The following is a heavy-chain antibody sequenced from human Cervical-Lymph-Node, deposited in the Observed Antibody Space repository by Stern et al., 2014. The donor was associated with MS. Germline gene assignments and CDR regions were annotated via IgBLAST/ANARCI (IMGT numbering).Heavy chain of an antibody. CDR2: TIPNFGTA. J-gene: IGHJ4*02. CDR1: GGSFINNV. CDR3: ARAASTTSSYNF. Sequence: QLVQSGAEVKKPGSSVKVSCQASGGSFINNVISWVRQAPGQGLEWMGGTIPNFGTALYAQKFRGRVTITGDESTRTAYMELSSLRSDDTAVYFCARAASTTSSYNFWGPGTLVTVSS. D-gene: IGHD3-10*01. V-gene: IGHV1-69*01.